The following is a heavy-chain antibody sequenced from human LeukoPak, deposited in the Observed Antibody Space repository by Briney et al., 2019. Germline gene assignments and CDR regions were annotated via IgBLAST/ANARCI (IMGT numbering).Heavy chain of an antibody. CDR3: ARLVAVAGTSA. Sequence: PSETLSPTCTISGGSISNSYTYYRGWIRQPPGKGLGWIGSIHYSGSTYYNPSLKSRVTLSVDTSKNQFSLKLSSVTAADTAVYFCARLVAVAGTSAWGQGTLVTVSS. V-gene: IGHV4-39*01. D-gene: IGHD6-19*01. CDR2: IHYSGST. J-gene: IGHJ5*02. CDR1: GGSISNSYTYY.